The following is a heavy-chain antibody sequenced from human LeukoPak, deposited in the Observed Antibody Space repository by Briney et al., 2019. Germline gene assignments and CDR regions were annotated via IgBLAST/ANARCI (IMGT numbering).Heavy chain of an antibody. CDR1: GFTFSSYW. CDR3: SRDTADDAFDI. CDR2: INSDGSTT. J-gene: IGHJ3*02. Sequence: GGSLRLSCAASGFTFSSYWMHWVRQAPGNGLVWVSSINSDGSTTSYADSVKGRFTISRDNAKNTLYLQMNSLRAEDTAVYYCSRDTADDAFDIWGQGTMVTVSS. V-gene: IGHV3-74*01.